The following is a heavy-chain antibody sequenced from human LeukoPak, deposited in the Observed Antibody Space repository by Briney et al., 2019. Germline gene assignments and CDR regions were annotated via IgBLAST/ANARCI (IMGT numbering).Heavy chain of an antibody. CDR1: GYTFTSYY. Sequence: RASVKVSCKASGYTFTSYYMHWVRQAPGQGLEWMGIINPSGGSTSYAQKFQGRVTMTRDTSTSTVYMELSSLRSEDTAVYYCARVPPRNYYDSSGYVWGQGTLVTVSS. CDR3: ARVPPRNYYDSSGYV. V-gene: IGHV1-46*01. D-gene: IGHD3-22*01. J-gene: IGHJ4*02. CDR2: INPSGGST.